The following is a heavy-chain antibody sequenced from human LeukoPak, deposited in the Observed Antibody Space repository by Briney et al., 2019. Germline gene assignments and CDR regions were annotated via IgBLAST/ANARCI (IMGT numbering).Heavy chain of an antibody. CDR1: GFTFSNYG. D-gene: IGHD3-10*01. V-gene: IGHV3-33*01. CDR2: IWYDGSNK. CDR3: ARDKTFNPATRDGGVDY. J-gene: IGHJ4*02. Sequence: PGGSLRLSCAASGFTFSNYGMHWVRQAPGKGLEWVAVIWYDGSNKYYADSVKGRFTISRDNSKNTLYLQMNSLRAEDTAVYYCARDKTFNPATRDGGVDYWGQGTLVTVSS.